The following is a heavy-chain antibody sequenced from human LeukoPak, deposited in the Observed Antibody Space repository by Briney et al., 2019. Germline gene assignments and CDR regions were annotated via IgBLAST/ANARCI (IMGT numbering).Heavy chain of an antibody. CDR2: ISGSGGRT. Sequence: GGSLRLSCAASGFTFSSYGMSWVRQAPGKGLEWVSAISGSGGRTYYADSVKGRFTISRDNSKNTLYLQRNSLRAEDTAVYYCAKLRRAITMVRGVPFYMDVWGKGTTVTISS. J-gene: IGHJ6*03. CDR1: GFTFSSYG. CDR3: AKLRRAITMVRGVPFYMDV. V-gene: IGHV3-23*01. D-gene: IGHD3-10*01.